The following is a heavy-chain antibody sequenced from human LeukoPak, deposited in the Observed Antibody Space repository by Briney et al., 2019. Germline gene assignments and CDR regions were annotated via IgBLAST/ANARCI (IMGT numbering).Heavy chain of an antibody. CDR3: AREWGRIAVAGGPGY. V-gene: IGHV3-33*08. CDR2: IWYDGHTK. D-gene: IGHD6-19*01. Sequence: PGRSLRLSCAASGFTFSSYGMHWVRQAPGKGLEWLTLIWYDGHTKFYADSVKGRFTVSRDNSKNTLYLQMDNLRDEDTAVYYCAREWGRIAVAGGPGYWGQGTLVTVSS. J-gene: IGHJ4*02. CDR1: GFTFSSYG.